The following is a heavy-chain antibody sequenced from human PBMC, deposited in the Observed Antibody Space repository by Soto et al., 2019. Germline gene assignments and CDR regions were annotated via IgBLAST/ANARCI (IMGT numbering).Heavy chain of an antibody. D-gene: IGHD3-9*01. CDR2: ISGSGGST. CDR3: AKIPLTGYPLGAFDI. CDR1: GLPFSSYA. J-gene: IGHJ3*02. Sequence: GGSLRHSWAASGLPFSSYAMSLVRQATGKGLEWVSAISGSGGSTYYADSVKGRFTISRDNSKNTLYLQMNSLRAEDTAVYYCAKIPLTGYPLGAFDIWGQGTMLTVSS. V-gene: IGHV3-23*01.